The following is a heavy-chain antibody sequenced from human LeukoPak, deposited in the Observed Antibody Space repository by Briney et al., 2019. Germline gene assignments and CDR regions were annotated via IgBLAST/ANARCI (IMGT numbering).Heavy chain of an antibody. J-gene: IGHJ4*02. V-gene: IGHV4-59*01. CDR2: IYYSGST. CDR3: ARLNYYDSGGYYYDDY. D-gene: IGHD3-22*01. CDR1: GGSISGYY. Sequence: SETLSLTCTVSGGSISGYYWSWIRQPPGKGLEWIGYIYYSGSTNYNPSLKSRVTISVDTSKNHFSLKLSSVTAADTAVYYCARLNYYDSGGYYYDDYWGQGTLVTVSS.